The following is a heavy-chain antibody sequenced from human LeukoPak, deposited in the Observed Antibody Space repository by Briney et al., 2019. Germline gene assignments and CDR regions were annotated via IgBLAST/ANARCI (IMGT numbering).Heavy chain of an antibody. D-gene: IGHD1-7*01. CDR3: ARGARSYNWNCPPDP. J-gene: IGHJ5*02. V-gene: IGHV3-33*01. CDR2: IWYDGSNK. CDR1: GFTFSSYG. Sequence: GGSLRLSCAASGFTFSSYGMHWVRQAPGKGLEWVAVIWYDGSNKYYADSVKGRFTISRDNSKNTLYLQMNSLRAEDTAVYYCARGARSYNWNCPPDPWGQGTLVTVSS.